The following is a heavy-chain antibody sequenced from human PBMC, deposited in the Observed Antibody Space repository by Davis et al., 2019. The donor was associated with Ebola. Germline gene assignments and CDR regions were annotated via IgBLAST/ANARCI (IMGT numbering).Heavy chain of an antibody. J-gene: IGHJ3*02. CDR1: GFTFNAYY. CDR3: ARTSIVGTTTTASDI. Sequence: AASVKVSCKASGFTFNAYYMHWVRQAPGQGLEWVGRINANTGGTNYAQNFQGRVTMTRDTSISTAYMELTRLTSDDTAVYYCARTSIVGTTTTASDIWGQGTLVTVSS. V-gene: IGHV1-2*06. D-gene: IGHD1-26*01. CDR2: INANTGGT.